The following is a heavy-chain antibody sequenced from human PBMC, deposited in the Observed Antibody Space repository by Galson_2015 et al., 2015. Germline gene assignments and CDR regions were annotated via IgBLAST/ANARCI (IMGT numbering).Heavy chain of an antibody. Sequence: SLRLSCAASGFTFNSYTMNWVRQAPGRGLEWVSYISASSRTINYADSVKGRFTISRDNAKNSLYLQMNSLRDEDAAVYYCARDRDGHFDYWGQGTQVTVS. CDR2: ISASSRTI. CDR3: ARDRDGHFDY. J-gene: IGHJ4*02. D-gene: IGHD3-10*01. V-gene: IGHV3-48*02. CDR1: GFTFNSYT.